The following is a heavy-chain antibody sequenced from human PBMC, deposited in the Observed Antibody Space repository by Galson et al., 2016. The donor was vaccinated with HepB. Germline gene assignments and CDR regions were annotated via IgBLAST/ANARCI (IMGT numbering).Heavy chain of an antibody. J-gene: IGHJ5*02. CDR1: GYNFSNYW. Sequence: QSGAEVKKPGESLKISCKGSGYNFSNYWIAWVRQMPGKGLEWMGIIYPNDSDTRYSPSFQGQVTVSVDKSFSSAYLQWSSLKASDTAKYYCARAKGCCAGGACQLNWCDPWGQGTLVTGSS. CDR2: IYPNDSDT. D-gene: IGHD2-8*02. CDR3: ARAKGCCAGGACQLNWCDP. V-gene: IGHV5-51*01.